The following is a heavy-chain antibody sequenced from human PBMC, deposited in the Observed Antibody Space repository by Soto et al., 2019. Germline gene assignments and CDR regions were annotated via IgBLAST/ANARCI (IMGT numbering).Heavy chain of an antibody. D-gene: IGHD2-21*01. CDR2: INPSGGST. J-gene: IGHJ4*02. CDR1: ECTFTDYY. CDR3: ARDQYSNFDY. Sequence: AASVKVCCKSSECTFTDYYIHWVRQAPGQGLEWMGRINPSGGSTSYAQKFQGRVTMTRDTSTSTAYMELRSLRSDDTAVYYCARDQYSNFDYWGQGSLVTVSS. V-gene: IGHV1-46*01.